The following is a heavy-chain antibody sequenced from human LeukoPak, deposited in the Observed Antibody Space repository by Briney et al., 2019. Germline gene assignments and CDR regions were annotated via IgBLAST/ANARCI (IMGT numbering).Heavy chain of an antibody. D-gene: IGHD4-23*01. V-gene: IGHV4-61*02. CDR2: FYTSGST. CDR3: ARAFATVVGDAFDI. J-gene: IGHJ3*02. Sequence: PSQTLSLTCTVSGGSISSGSYYWSWIRQPAGKGLEWIGRFYTSGSTNYNPSLKSRVTISIDTSKNLFSLKVTSVTAADTAVYYCARAFATVVGDAFDIWGQGTMVTVSS. CDR1: GGSISSGSYY.